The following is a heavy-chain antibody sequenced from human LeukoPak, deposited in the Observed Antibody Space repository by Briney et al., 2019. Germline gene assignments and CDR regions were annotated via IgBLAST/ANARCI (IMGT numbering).Heavy chain of an antibody. CDR3: AKDRPGYSNLWAY. J-gene: IGHJ4*02. Sequence: GGSLRLSCAASGFTFSNYVMSWVRQAPGKGLKWVSSISGSGGGTYYADSVKGRFTISRDSSKNTLYLQVNSLRAEDTAVYYCAKDRPGYSNLWAYWGQGTLVTVSS. V-gene: IGHV3-23*01. CDR1: GFTFSNYV. CDR2: ISGSGGGT. D-gene: IGHD6-13*01.